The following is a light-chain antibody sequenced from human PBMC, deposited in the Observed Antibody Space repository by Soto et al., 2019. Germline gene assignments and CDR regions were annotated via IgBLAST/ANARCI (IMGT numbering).Light chain of an antibody. CDR3: QQRSSWPS. V-gene: IGKV3-11*01. J-gene: IGKJ5*01. Sequence: EIVLTQSPGTLSLSPVERATLSCMASQSVSNNYLAWYQQKPGQAPRLLIYDASNRATGIPARFSGSGSGTDFTLTISSLEPEDFAVYHCQQRSSWPSFGQGTRLEIK. CDR1: QSVSNNY. CDR2: DAS.